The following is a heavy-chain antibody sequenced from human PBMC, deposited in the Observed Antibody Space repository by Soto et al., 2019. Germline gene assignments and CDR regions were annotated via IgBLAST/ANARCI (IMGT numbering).Heavy chain of an antibody. Sequence: SETLSLTCAVSGGSISSGGYSWSWIRQPPGKGLEWIGYIYYSGSIYYNPSLKSRVTISVDTSKNQFSLKLSSVTAADTAVYYCARGDYGEAPYYYYYGMDVWGQGTTVTVSS. CDR2: IYYSGSI. J-gene: IGHJ6*02. D-gene: IGHD4-17*01. V-gene: IGHV4-30-4*08. CDR3: ARGDYGEAPYYYYYGMDV. CDR1: GGSISSGGYS.